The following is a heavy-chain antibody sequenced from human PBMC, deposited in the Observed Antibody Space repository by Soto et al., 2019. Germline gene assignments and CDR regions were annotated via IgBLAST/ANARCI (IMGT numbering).Heavy chain of an antibody. J-gene: IGHJ4*02. Sequence: PSETLSLTCTVSGGSISSYYWSWIRQPPGKGLEWIGYIYYSGSTNYNPSLKSRVTISLDTSKNQFSLNLRSVTAADTAVYYCARRYGGNFDYWGQGTLVTVSS. CDR1: GGSISSYY. D-gene: IGHD4-17*01. CDR2: IYYSGST. V-gene: IGHV4-59*01. CDR3: ARRYGGNFDY.